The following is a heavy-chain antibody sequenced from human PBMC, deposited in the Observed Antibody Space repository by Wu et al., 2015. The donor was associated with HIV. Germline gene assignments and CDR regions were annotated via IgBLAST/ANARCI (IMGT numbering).Heavy chain of an antibody. CDR3: TTGGXSDIPPTYYMDV. J-gene: IGHJ6*03. Sequence: QVQLVQSGAEVKKPGASVKVSCKASGYTFTGYYMHWVRQAPGQGLEWMGWINPNSGGTNYAQKFQGRVTMTRDTSISTAYMELISLTSEDTAVYYCTTGGXSDIPPTYYMDVWGKGTTVTVSS. CDR2: INPNSGGT. V-gene: IGHV1-2*02. CDR1: GYTFTGYY.